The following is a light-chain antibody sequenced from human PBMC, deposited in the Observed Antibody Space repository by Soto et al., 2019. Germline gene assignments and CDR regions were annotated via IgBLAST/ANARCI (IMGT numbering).Light chain of an antibody. CDR3: QQRSNWPPLT. V-gene: IGKV3-11*01. Sequence: EIVLTQSPATLSLSPGERATLSCSASQSVSSYLAWYQQKPGQAPRLLIYDASNRATVIPARFSGSGSGTAFTLTISSLEPEDFAVYYCQQRSNWPPLTFGGGTKVQIK. J-gene: IGKJ4*01. CDR1: QSVSSY. CDR2: DAS.